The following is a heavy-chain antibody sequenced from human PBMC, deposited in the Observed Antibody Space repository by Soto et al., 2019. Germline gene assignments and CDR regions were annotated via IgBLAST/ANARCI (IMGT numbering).Heavy chain of an antibody. CDR1: GGSIRSYY. V-gene: IGHV4-59*12. CDR3: VGETYYYDGNGYTFTN. J-gene: IGHJ4*02. Sequence: SETLSLTCTVSGGSIRSYYWSWIRQPPGKGLEWIGFIYYSGSTNYNPSLKSRVTISVDKSMNRLSLILRSVTAADTAVYYCVGETYYYDGNGYTFTNWGQGTQVTVSS. CDR2: IYYSGST. D-gene: IGHD3-22*01.